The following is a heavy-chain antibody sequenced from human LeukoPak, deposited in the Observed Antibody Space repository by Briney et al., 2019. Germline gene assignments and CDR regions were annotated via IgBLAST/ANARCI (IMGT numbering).Heavy chain of an antibody. CDR3: AAEKNTYYDFWSGYYTNWFDP. D-gene: IGHD3-3*01. CDR2: IYYSGST. V-gene: IGHV4-39*01. J-gene: IGHJ5*02. Sequence: SETLSLTCTVSGGSISSSSYFWGWIRQPPGKGLEWIANIYYSGSTYYNPSLKSRVTISVDTSKNQFSLKLSSVTAADTAVYYCAAEKNTYYDFWSGYYTNWFDPWGQGTLVTVSS. CDR1: GGSISSSSYF.